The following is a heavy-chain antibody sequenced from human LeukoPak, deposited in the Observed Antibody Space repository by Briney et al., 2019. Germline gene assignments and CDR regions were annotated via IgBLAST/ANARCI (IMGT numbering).Heavy chain of an antibody. CDR1: GHTFTPYY. CDR2: IIPILGIA. D-gene: IGHD2-15*01. J-gene: IGHJ3*02. CDR3: ATEVVATISAFDI. V-gene: IGHV1-69*02. Sequence: GDSVKVSCKASGHTFTPYYIHWVREAPGHGLEWMGKIIPILGIANYAQKFQGRVSITADKSTSTAYMEQSSLRSEDTAVYYCATEVVATISAFDICGQGTMVTVSS.